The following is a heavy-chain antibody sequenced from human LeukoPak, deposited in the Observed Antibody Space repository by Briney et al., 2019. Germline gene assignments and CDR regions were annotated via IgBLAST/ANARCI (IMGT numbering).Heavy chain of an antibody. CDR3: ARVPPVAPYPFDY. CDR2: ISYDGSNK. D-gene: IGHD6-19*01. V-gene: IGHV3-30-3*01. CDR1: GFTFSSYA. Sequence: PGGSLRLSCAASGFTFSSYAMHWVRQAPGKGLEWVAVISYDGSNKYYADSVKGRFTISRDNSKNTLYLQMNGLRAEDTAVYYCARVPPVAPYPFDYWGQGTLVTVSS. J-gene: IGHJ4*02.